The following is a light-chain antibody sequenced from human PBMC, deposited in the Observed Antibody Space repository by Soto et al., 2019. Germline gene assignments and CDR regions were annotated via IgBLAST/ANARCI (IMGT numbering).Light chain of an antibody. CDR1: SSNIGSNT. CDR2: VNT. V-gene: IGLV1-44*01. Sequence: QSVLTQPPSASGTPGQRVTISCSGGSSNIGSNTVSWYQQLPGTAPKLVMYVNTQRSSGVPDRFSGSKSGTSASLAISGLQSEDEADYYCATWDDSLNGPVFGGGTKLTVL. CDR3: ATWDDSLNGPV. J-gene: IGLJ2*01.